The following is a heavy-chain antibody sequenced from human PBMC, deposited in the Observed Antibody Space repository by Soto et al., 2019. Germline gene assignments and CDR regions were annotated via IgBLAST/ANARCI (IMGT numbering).Heavy chain of an antibody. D-gene: IGHD3-10*01. CDR1: GFTFSSYG. CDR3: ARGSEGNAFDI. CDR2: IWYDGSKK. J-gene: IGHJ3*02. Sequence: SLRLSCAASGFTFSSYGMHWVRQAPGKGLEWVALIWYDGSKKYYADSVKGRFTISRDDSKNTLYLQMDSLRAEGTAVYYCARGSEGNAFDIWGQGTLVTVSS. V-gene: IGHV3-33*01.